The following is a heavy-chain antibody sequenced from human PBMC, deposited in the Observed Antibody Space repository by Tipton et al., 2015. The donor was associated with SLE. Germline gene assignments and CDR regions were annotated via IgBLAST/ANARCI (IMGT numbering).Heavy chain of an antibody. D-gene: IGHD2-15*01. V-gene: IGHV3-23*01. Sequence: SLRLSCAASGFTFSFYSMNWVRQAPGKGLEWVSVISGGGDSASYADSVKGRFTISRDKSKNTLYLQMDSLRGDDTAVYYCVPRQVDFDHWGQGTLVSVSS. CDR2: ISGGGDSA. CDR1: GFTFSFYS. CDR3: VPRQVDFDH. J-gene: IGHJ4*02.